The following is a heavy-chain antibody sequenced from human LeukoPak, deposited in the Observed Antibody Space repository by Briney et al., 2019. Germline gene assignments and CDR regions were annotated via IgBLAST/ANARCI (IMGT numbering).Heavy chain of an antibody. D-gene: IGHD2-15*01. CDR1: GFTFSSYS. CDR3: ARDRIVVVVAATEYYYGMDV. Sequence: GGSLRLSCAASGFTFSSYSMNWVRQAPGKGLEGVSYISSSSSTIYYADSVKGRFTISRDNAKNSLYLQMNSLRAEDTAVYYCARDRIVVVVAATEYYYGMDVWGQGTTVTVSS. V-gene: IGHV3-48*01. CDR2: ISSSSSTI. J-gene: IGHJ6*02.